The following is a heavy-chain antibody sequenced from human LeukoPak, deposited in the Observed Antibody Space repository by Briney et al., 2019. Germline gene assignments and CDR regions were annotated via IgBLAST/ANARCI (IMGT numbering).Heavy chain of an antibody. CDR3: ARAYGSVSYSLLFFYY. J-gene: IGHJ4*02. D-gene: IGHD3-10*01. Sequence: ASVKVSCKASGYTITGYYIHWVRQAPGQGLEWMGWINPNSGDTNYAQKLQGRVTMTRDRTTSTVYMEMSRVREEDTAVYYCARAYGSVSYSLLFFYYWGQGTLVTVSS. CDR1: GYTITGYY. V-gene: IGHV1-2*02. CDR2: INPNSGDT.